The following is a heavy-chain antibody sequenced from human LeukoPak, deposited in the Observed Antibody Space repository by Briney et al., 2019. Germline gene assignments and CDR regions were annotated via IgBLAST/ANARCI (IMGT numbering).Heavy chain of an antibody. CDR1: GYTFTGYY. CDR2: LIPHNGGT. J-gene: IGHJ4*02. CDR3: ARYNTNLDY. V-gene: IGHV1-2*06. Sequence: ASVKVSCKTSGYTFTGYYIHWVRQAPPQGLVWMGRLIPHNGGTDYAQKFQGRVTMTRDMSTTTVFMELSSLTSDDTAVYFCARYNTNLDYWGQGSLVTVSS. D-gene: IGHD1-1*01.